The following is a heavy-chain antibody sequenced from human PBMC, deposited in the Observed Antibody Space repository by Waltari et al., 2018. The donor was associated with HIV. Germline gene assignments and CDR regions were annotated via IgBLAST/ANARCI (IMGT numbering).Heavy chain of an antibody. J-gene: IGHJ5*02. D-gene: IGHD2-2*02. CDR1: GASISSDDHY. V-gene: IGHV4-30-4*08. CDR2: IYYSGST. CDR3: AREVMVVVVPAAIYWFDP. Sequence: QVELQESGPGLVKPSQTLSLSCTVSGASISSDDHYWNWSRPPPGKGLEWVGSIYYSGSTYYNPSLKRRVTISIDKAENQFSLKLTSVTAADTAVYFCAREVMVVVVPAAIYWFDPWGQGTLVTVSS.